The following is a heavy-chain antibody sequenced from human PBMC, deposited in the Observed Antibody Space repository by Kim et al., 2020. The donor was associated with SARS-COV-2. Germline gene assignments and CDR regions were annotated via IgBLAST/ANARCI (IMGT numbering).Heavy chain of an antibody. D-gene: IGHD2-8*01. V-gene: IGHV4-59*09. J-gene: IGHJ5*02. Sequence: PSLKSRVAISVDTSKTQFSLKLSSVTAADTAVYYCARGILYHPTGWFDPWGQGTLVTVSS. CDR3: ARGILYHPTGWFDP.